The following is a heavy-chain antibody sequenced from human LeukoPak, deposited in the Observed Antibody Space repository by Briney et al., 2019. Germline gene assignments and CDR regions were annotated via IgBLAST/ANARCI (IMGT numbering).Heavy chain of an antibody. V-gene: IGHV3-66*01. D-gene: IGHD2-2*01. Sequence: GGSLRLSCAASGFTVSSNYMSWVRQAPGKGLEWVSVIYSGGRTYYADSVKGRFTISRDNSKNTLYLQMNSLRAEDTAVYYCARVVPRIVVVPAAPRGWFDPWGQGTLVTVSS. CDR3: ARVVPRIVVVPAAPRGWFDP. CDR1: GFTVSSNY. J-gene: IGHJ5*02. CDR2: IYSGGRT.